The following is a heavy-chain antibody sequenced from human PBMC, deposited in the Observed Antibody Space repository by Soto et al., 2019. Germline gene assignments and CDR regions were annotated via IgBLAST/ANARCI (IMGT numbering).Heavy chain of an antibody. D-gene: IGHD6-19*01. J-gene: IGHJ4*02. Sequence: SGGSLSLSCEASGFSFDYFGMTWVRQAPGKGLEWVSFISSSASYIYYADSVKGRFTVSRDNAKKSLNLQMNSLRAEDTAVYYCARSRSHWLASDSWGQGTLVTVSS. CDR1: GFSFDYFG. CDR2: ISSSASYI. V-gene: IGHV3-21*01. CDR3: ARSRSHWLASDS.